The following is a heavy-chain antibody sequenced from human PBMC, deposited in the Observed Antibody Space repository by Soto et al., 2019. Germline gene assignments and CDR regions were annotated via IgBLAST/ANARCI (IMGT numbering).Heavy chain of an antibody. CDR3: ARDPYSSSPRI. CDR2: ISSSSSYI. CDR1: GFTFSSYS. Sequence: GGSLRLCCAASGFTFSSYSMNWVLQAPGKGLEWVSSISSSSSYIYYADSVKGRFTISRDNAKNSLYLQMNSLRAEDTAVYYCARDPYSSSPRIWGQGTTVTVSS. J-gene: IGHJ6*02. D-gene: IGHD6-19*01. V-gene: IGHV3-21*01.